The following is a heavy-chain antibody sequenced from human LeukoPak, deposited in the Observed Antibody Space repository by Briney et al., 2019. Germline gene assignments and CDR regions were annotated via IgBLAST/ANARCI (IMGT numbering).Heavy chain of an antibody. J-gene: IGHJ6*02. CDR1: GFTFSSYA. CDR2: ISGSGGST. Sequence: RGSLRLSCAASGFTFSSYAMSWVRQAPGKGLEWVSAISGSGGSTYYADSVKGRFTISRDNSKNTLYLQMNSLRAEDTAVYYCAKQEDTAMASLIYYYYYGMDVWGQGTTVTVSS. CDR3: AKQEDTAMASLIYYYYYGMDV. V-gene: IGHV3-23*01. D-gene: IGHD5-18*01.